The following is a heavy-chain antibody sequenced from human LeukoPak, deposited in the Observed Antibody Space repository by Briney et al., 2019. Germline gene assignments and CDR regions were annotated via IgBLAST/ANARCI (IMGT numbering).Heavy chain of an antibody. V-gene: IGHV1-2*02. Sequence: ASVKVSCKAYGYTFTGYYMHWVRQAPGQGLEWMGWINPNSGGTNYAQKFQGRVTMTRDTSISTAYMELSRLRSDDTAVYYCATSLLTGYTLDYWGQGTLVTVSS. J-gene: IGHJ4*02. CDR3: ATSLLTGYTLDY. CDR2: INPNSGGT. CDR1: GYTFTGYY. D-gene: IGHD3-9*01.